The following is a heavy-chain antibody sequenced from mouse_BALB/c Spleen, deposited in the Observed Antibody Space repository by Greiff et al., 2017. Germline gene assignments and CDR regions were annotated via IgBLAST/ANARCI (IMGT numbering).Heavy chain of an antibody. Sequence: VKVVESGPGLVAPSQSLSITCTVSGFSLTSYGVHWVRQPPGKGLEWLGVIWAGGSTNYNSALMSRLSISKDNSKSQVFLKMNSLQTDDTAMYYCAGPGYYAMDYWGQGTSVTVSS. J-gene: IGHJ4*01. V-gene: IGHV2-9*02. CDR2: IWAGGST. CDR1: GFSLTSYG. CDR3: AGPGYYAMDY.